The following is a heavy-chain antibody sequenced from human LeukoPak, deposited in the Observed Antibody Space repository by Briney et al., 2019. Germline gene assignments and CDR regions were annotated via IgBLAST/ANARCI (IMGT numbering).Heavy chain of an antibody. CDR1: GDSVSSNSAA. CDR3: ARVADRVYHNWFDP. CDR2: TYYRSKWYN. V-gene: IGHV6-1*01. D-gene: IGHD6-13*01. J-gene: IGHJ5*02. Sequence: SQTLSLTCAISGDSVSSNSAAWNWIRQSPSRGLEWLGRTYYRSKWYNDYAVSVKSRITINPDTSENQFSLQLNSVTPEDTAVYYCARVADRVYHNWFDPWGQGTLVTVSS.